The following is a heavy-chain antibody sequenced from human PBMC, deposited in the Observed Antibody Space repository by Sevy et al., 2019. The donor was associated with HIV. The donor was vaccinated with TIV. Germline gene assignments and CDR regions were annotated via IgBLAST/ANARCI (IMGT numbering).Heavy chain of an antibody. CDR2: TSARDSST. CDR3: AYAPDPSCRSTRCYYFDY. D-gene: IGHD2-2*01. CDR1: GFTFSSYA. Sequence: GGSLRLSCVASGFTFSSYAVSWVRQAPGKGLEWVAATSARDSSTYHADSVRGQFTISRVNSKNTLYLQMNSLRAEDTAVYYWAYAPDPSCRSTRCYYFDYWGQGTLVTVSS. V-gene: IGHV3-23*01. J-gene: IGHJ4*02.